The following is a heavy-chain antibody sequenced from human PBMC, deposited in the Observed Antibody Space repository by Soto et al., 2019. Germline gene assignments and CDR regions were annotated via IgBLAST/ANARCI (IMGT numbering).Heavy chain of an antibody. CDR2: IYYSGST. Sequence: QVQLQESGPGLVKPSQTLSLTCTVSGGSISSGDYYWSWIRQPPGKGLEWIGYIYYSGSTYYSPSLKSRVTISVDTSKNQFSLKRSSVTAADTAVYYCARERPDGARLDPWGQGTLVTVSS. D-gene: IGHD6-6*01. CDR3: ARERPDGARLDP. V-gene: IGHV4-30-4*01. CDR1: GGSISSGDYY. J-gene: IGHJ5*02.